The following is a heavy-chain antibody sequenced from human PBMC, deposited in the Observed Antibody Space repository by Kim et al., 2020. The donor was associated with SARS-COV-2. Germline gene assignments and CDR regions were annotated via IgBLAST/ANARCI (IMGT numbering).Heavy chain of an antibody. D-gene: IGHD5-12*01. J-gene: IGHJ2*01. CDR3: ARHGGARWLQSTSWYFDL. Sequence: KSQVTISVDTSKNPFSLKLSSVTAADTAVYYCARHGGARWLQSTSWYFDLWGRGTLVTVSS. V-gene: IGHV4-59*08.